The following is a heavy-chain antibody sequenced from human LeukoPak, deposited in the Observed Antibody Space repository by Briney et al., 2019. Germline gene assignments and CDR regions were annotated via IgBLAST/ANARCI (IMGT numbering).Heavy chain of an antibody. J-gene: IGHJ4*02. Sequence: GGSLRLSCAASGFTFSDYYMSWIRQAPGKGLEWVSGIVGSGGTPYYADSVKGRFTISRDNSKNALYLQMNSLRAEDTAVYYCGRDLDWGAFDHWGQGTLVTVSS. V-gene: IGHV3-23*01. D-gene: IGHD3-9*01. CDR3: GRDLDWGAFDH. CDR1: GFTFSDYY. CDR2: IVGSGGTP.